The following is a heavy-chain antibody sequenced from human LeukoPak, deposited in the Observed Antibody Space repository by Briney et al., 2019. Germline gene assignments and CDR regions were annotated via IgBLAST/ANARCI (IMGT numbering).Heavy chain of an antibody. CDR2: IYYSGST. CDR3: ARYGSGSYSDDHFQH. Sequence: PSETLSLTCTVSGGSISTYYWSWIRQPPGKGLEWIGFIYYSGSTKYNPSLKSRVTISVDTSKNQFSLKLTSVTAADTAVYYCARYGSGSYSDDHFQHWGQGTLVTVSS. D-gene: IGHD3-10*01. V-gene: IGHV4-59*08. CDR1: GGSISTYY. J-gene: IGHJ1*01.